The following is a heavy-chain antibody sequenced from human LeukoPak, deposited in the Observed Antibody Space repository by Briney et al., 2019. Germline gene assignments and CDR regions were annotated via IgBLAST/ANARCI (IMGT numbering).Heavy chain of an antibody. CDR2: ISGSGGST. CDR3: AKDLRKSPGGMDV. Sequence: GGSLRLSCAASGFTFGSYAMSWVRQAPGKGLEWVSAISGSGGSTYYADSVKGRFTISRDNSKNTLYLQMNSLRAEDTAVYYCAKDLRKSPGGMDVWGQGTTVTVSS. CDR1: GFTFGSYA. V-gene: IGHV3-23*01. J-gene: IGHJ6*02.